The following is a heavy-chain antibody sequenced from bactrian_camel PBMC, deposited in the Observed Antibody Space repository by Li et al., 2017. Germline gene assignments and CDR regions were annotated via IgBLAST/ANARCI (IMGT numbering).Heavy chain of an antibody. CDR1: GLTFSRYD. CDR2: ISPTEHRI. Sequence: VQLVESGGGLVQPGGSLRLSCAASGLTFSRYDMSWVRQAPGKGLEWVSDISPTEHRISYADSVKGRFTISRDNAKNTVYLQLDSVKTEDMAMYYCVRDGGSWNLEYWGQGTQVTVS. J-gene: IGHJ4*01. D-gene: IGHD6*01. V-gene: IGHV3S40*01. CDR3: VRDGGSWNLEY.